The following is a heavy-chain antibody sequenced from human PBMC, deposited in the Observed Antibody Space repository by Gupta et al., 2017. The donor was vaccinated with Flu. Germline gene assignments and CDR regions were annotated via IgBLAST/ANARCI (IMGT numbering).Heavy chain of an antibody. J-gene: IGHJ4*02. CDR2: ISAYRGNT. V-gene: IGHV1-18*01. D-gene: IGHD3-16*01. CDR3: ARDAPFRVSLY. Sequence: SWGRQAPGQGLEWMGWISAYRGNTNYAQNLQGRVTMTTDTSTNTAYMGVMSLRSDDTAEYYCARDAPFRVSLYWGQEALVTVSS.